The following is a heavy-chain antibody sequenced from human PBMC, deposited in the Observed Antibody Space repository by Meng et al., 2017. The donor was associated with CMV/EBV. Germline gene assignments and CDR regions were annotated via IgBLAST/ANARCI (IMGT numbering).Heavy chain of an antibody. Sequence: TFSNYGRNWVRQAPGKGLEWVAVISYDGSNRYYADSVRGRFTISRDNSRNTLYLQMNSLTTEDTAMYYCVQDKGGAHSGAYDYAFDIWGQGTLVTVSS. V-gene: IGHV3-30*18. D-gene: IGHD5-12*01. CDR2: ISYDGSNR. J-gene: IGHJ3*02. CDR1: TFSNYG. CDR3: VQDKGGAHSGAYDYAFDI.